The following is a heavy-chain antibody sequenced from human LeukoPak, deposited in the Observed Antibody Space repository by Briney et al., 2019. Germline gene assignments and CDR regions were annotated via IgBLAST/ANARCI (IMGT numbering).Heavy chain of an antibody. D-gene: IGHD5-24*01. Sequence: ASVKVSCKASGYTFTSYDINWVRQATGQGLEWMGWMNPNSVNTGYAQKFQGRVTMSRNTSISTAYMELSSLRSEDTAVYYCARRYRRDGYNLLGYWGQGTLVTVSS. CDR2: MNPNSVNT. V-gene: IGHV1-8*01. CDR3: ARRYRRDGYNLLGY. J-gene: IGHJ4*02. CDR1: GYTFTSYD.